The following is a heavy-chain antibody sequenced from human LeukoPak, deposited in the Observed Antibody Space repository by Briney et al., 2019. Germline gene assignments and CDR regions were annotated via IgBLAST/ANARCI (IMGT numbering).Heavy chain of an antibody. CDR1: GYTFTGYY. D-gene: IGHD3-9*01. J-gene: IGHJ4*02. Sequence: GASVKVSCKASGYTFTGYYMHWVRQAPGQGLEWMGWISAYNGNTNYAQKLQGRVTMTTDTSTSTAYMELRSLRSDDTAVYYCARDPGYDILTYTLGDYFDYWGQGTLVTVSS. CDR3: ARDPGYDILTYTLGDYFDY. CDR2: ISAYNGNT. V-gene: IGHV1-18*04.